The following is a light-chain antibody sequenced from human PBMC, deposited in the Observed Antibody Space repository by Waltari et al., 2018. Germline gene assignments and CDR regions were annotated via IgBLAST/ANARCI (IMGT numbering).Light chain of an antibody. Sequence: QSALTQPASVSGSPGQSITISCTGTSRDVGSYNLVSWYQQHPGKAPKLMIYEGSKRPSGVSNRFSGSKSGNTASLTISGLQAEDEADYYCCSYAGIDVVFGGGTKLTVL. CDR2: EGS. CDR3: CSYAGIDVV. J-gene: IGLJ2*01. CDR1: SRDVGSYNL. V-gene: IGLV2-23*01.